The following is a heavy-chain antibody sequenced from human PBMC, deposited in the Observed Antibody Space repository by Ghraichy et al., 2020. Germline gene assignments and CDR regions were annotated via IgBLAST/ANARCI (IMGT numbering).Heavy chain of an antibody. CDR1: GFTFDDYA. J-gene: IGHJ6*03. CDR2: VSGDAGDT. CDR3: AKPKYTAYYYYYMDV. D-gene: IGHD5-18*01. Sequence: LSLTCAASGFTFDDYAMHWVRQVPGKGLEWISLVSGDAGDTYYADSVKGRFTISRDNSKNSLYLQMNSLRTEDTALYYCAKPKYTAYYYYYMDVWGKGTTVTVSS. V-gene: IGHV3-43*02.